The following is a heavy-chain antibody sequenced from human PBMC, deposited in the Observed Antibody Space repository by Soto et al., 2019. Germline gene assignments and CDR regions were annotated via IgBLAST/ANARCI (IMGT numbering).Heavy chain of an antibody. CDR2: ISSGSSYI. D-gene: IGHD3-10*01. CDR3: TRVRVKIRGGYCHYYGMDV. V-gene: IGHV3-21*02. J-gene: IGHJ6*02. CDR1: EFTFSVYS. Sequence: DVQLEESGGGLVKPGGSLRLSCVASEFTFSVYSMNWVRQAPGKGLEWVSSISSGSSYIYYADSVKGRFTISRDNDKSSLFLQMNSLRVDDTAVYYCTRVRVKIRGGYCHYYGMDVWGQGTTVTVSS.